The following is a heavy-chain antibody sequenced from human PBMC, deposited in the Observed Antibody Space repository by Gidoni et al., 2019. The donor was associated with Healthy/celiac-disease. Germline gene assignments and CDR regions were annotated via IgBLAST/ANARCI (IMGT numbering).Heavy chain of an antibody. J-gene: IGHJ4*02. Sequence: QVQLQESGPGLVKPSQTLSLTCTVSGGSFSSGGYYWSWIRQHPGKGLEWIGYIYYSGSTYYNPSLKSRVTISVDTSKNQFSLKLSSVTAADTAVYYCARRGISGGNSPNDYWGQGTLVTVSS. V-gene: IGHV4-31*03. CDR2: IYYSGST. CDR3: ARRGISGGNSPNDY. D-gene: IGHD2-21*02. CDR1: GGSFSSGGYY.